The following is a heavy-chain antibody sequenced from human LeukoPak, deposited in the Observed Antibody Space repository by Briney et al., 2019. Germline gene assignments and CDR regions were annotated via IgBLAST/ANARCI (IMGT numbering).Heavy chain of an antibody. CDR3: ARLGGPGQLPGWYFGL. CDR1: GYSFTTYW. V-gene: IGHV5-51*01. J-gene: IGHJ2*01. Sequence: GESLKISCKASGYSFTTYWIGWVRQMTGKGLEWMGIIFPDDSDTRYSPSFQGQVTISADKSISTAYLQWSSLKASDTAMYYCARLGGPGQLPGWYFGLWGRGTLVTVSS. D-gene: IGHD6-6*01. CDR2: IFPDDSDT.